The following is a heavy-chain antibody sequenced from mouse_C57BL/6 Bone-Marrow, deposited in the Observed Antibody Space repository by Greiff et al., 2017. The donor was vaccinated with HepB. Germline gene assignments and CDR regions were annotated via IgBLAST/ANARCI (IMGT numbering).Heavy chain of an antibody. J-gene: IGHJ3*01. CDR2: ISSGGSYT. Sequence: EVMLVESGGDLVKPGGSLKLSCAASGFTFSSYGMSWVRQTPDKRLEWVATISSGGSYTYYPDSVKGRFTISRDNAKNTLYLQMSSLKSEVTAMYYCARRDGYDGTEFAYWGQGTLVTVSA. D-gene: IGHD2-2*01. CDR3: ARRDGYDGTEFAY. V-gene: IGHV5-6*02. CDR1: GFTFSSYG.